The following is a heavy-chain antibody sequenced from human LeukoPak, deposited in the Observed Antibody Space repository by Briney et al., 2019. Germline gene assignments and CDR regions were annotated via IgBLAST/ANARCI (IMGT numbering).Heavy chain of an antibody. D-gene: IGHD2-15*01. V-gene: IGHV3-53*01. CDR1: GFTFRSYG. CDR2: IYSGGST. CDR3: ARYCSGGSCYEPPDPFDI. J-gene: IGHJ3*02. Sequence: PGGTLRLSCAASGFTFRSYGMSWVRQAPGKGLEWVSVIYSGGSTYYADSVKGRFTISRDNSKNTLYLQMNSLRAEDTAVYYCARYCSGGSCYEPPDPFDIWGQGTMVSVSS.